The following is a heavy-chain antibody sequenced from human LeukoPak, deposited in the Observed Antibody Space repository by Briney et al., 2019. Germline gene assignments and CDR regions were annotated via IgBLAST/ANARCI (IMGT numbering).Heavy chain of an antibody. D-gene: IGHD3-10*01. Sequence: GGSLRLSCAASGFTFSAYAMSWVRQPPGKGLEWVAKVSGSSGTTSYADSVKGRFTISRDNSQNTLHLQMNSLRLEDTAVYYCVKDWGVLPDYTADGFDIWGPGTMVTVSS. CDR1: GFTFSAYA. V-gene: IGHV3-23*01. CDR3: VKDWGVLPDYTADGFDI. CDR2: VSGSSGTT. J-gene: IGHJ3*02.